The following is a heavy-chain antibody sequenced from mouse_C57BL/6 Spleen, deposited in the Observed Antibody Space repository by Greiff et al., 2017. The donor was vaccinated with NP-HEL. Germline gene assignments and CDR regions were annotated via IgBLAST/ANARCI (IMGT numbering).Heavy chain of an antibody. CDR1: GYTFTSYW. CDR3: ARHYGSPYAMDY. D-gene: IGHD1-1*01. Sequence: VQLQQPGAELVKPGASVKMSCKASGYTFTSYWITWVKQRPGQGLEWIGDIYPGSGSTNYNEKFKSKATLTVDTSSSTAYMQLSSLTSEDAAVYYCARHYGSPYAMDYWGQGTSVTVSS. J-gene: IGHJ4*01. CDR2: IYPGSGST. V-gene: IGHV1-55*01.